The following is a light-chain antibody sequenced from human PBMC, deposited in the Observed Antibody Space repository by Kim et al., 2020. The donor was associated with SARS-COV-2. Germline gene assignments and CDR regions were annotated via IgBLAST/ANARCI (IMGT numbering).Light chain of an antibody. CDR3: LQHSTYPIA. CDR1: QDIRND. CDR2: GAS. J-gene: IGKJ5*01. V-gene: IGKV1-17*01. Sequence: ASGGDRVTITCRASQDIRNDLGWYQQNPGRAPKRLIYGASSLQSGVPSRFSGSGSGTEFTLTISSVQPEDFATYFCLQHSTYPIAFGQGTRLEIK.